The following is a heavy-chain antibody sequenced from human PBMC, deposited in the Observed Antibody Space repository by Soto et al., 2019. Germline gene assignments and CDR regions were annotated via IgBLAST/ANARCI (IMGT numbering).Heavy chain of an antibody. Sequence: SETLSLTCTVSGGSISSYYWSWIRQPPGKGLEWIGYIYYSGSTNYNPSLKSRVTISVDTSKNQFSLKLSSVTAADTAVYYCARHARDFWSGSGTYYFDYWGQGTLVTVSS. D-gene: IGHD3-3*01. CDR2: IYYSGST. CDR1: GGSISSYY. CDR3: ARHARDFWSGSGTYYFDY. V-gene: IGHV4-59*08. J-gene: IGHJ4*02.